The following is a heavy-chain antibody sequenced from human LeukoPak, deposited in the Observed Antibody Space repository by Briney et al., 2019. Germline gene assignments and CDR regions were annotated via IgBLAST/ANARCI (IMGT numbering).Heavy chain of an antibody. Sequence: GRPLRLSCAASGFTFSSYAMHWVRQAPGKGLEWVAVISYDGSNKYYADSVKGRFTISRDNSKNTLYLQMNSLRAEDTAVYYCAREVERFGEFDYWGQGTLVTVSS. V-gene: IGHV3-30*04. J-gene: IGHJ4*02. CDR2: ISYDGSNK. CDR1: GFTFSSYA. D-gene: IGHD3-10*01. CDR3: AREVERFGEFDY.